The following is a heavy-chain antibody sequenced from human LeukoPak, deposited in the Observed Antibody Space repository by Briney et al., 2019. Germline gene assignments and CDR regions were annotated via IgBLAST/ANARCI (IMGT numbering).Heavy chain of an antibody. CDR3: ARRGDY. Sequence: PAASLSLTYPVAGGSISSGSSYWGWLRRPPGEGLGWIGAIYYSGASYYIPSLKRRVPISTDTSKNQFSLKVTAVTAADTAVYYCARRGDYLGQGILGTVSP. D-gene: IGHD3-16*01. J-gene: IGHJ4*02. CDR1: GGSISSGSSY. V-gene: IGHV4-39*01. CDR2: IYYSGAS.